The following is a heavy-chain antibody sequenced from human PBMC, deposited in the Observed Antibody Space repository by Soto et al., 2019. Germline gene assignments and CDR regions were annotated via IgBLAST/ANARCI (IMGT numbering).Heavy chain of an antibody. V-gene: IGHV3-30*18. J-gene: IGHJ4*02. CDR1: GFTFSSYG. Sequence: PGGSLRLSCAASGFTFSSYGVHWVRQAPGKGLEWVAVISYDGSNKYYADSVKGRFTISRDNSKNTLYLQMNSLRAEDTAVYYCAKDSNWNDGYFDYWGQGTLVTVSS. CDR3: AKDSNWNDGYFDY. D-gene: IGHD1-20*01. CDR2: ISYDGSNK.